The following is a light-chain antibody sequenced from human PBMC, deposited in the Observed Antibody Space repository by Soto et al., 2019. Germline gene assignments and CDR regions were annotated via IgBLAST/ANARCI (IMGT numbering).Light chain of an antibody. Sequence: QSVLTQPPSVSVAPGQKVTISCSGSSSNIGENYVSWYQQLPGTAPKFLIYQNNKRPSGIPDRFSGSKSGTSATLGITGLQTGDEADYYCGTWDSSLSAWVFGGGTKVTVL. CDR3: GTWDSSLSAWV. J-gene: IGLJ3*02. CDR1: SSNIGENY. CDR2: QNN. V-gene: IGLV1-51*02.